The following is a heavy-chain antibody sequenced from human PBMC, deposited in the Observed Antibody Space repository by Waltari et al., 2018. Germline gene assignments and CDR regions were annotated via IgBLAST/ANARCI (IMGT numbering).Heavy chain of an antibody. CDR3: ARDRTIRGVDYYDH. J-gene: IGHJ4*02. Sequence: EVQVVQSGAEVKKPGESLRISCQGSGYTFTKYWVNWVRQMPGKGLEWMGRIDPTDSDTIYSPSFRGHVTISTDKSIDTAYLQWSSLKASDTATYYCARDRTIRGVDYYDHWGQGTQVTVSS. D-gene: IGHD3-10*01. CDR1: GYTFTKYW. CDR2: IDPTDSDT. V-gene: IGHV5-10-1*03.